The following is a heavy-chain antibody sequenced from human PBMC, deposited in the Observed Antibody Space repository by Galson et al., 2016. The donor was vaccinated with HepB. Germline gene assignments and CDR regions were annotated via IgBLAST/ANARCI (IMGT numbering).Heavy chain of an antibody. D-gene: IGHD3-10*01. J-gene: IGHJ6*02. V-gene: IGHV1-46*01. CDR2: INPGSGNR. CDR3: ARGPMAHYYGMDV. CDR1: GYTLTDYW. Sequence: SCKASGYTLTDYWMHWVRPAPGQGLEWLAIINPGSGNRFHAQKIQGRISMTTDTSTGTVTLELISLTLEDTAVYFCARGPMAHYYGMDVWGQGTTVTVSS.